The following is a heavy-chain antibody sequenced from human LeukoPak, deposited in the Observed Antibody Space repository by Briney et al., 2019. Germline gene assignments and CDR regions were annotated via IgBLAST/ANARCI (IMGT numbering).Heavy chain of an antibody. V-gene: IGHV3-74*01. Sequence: GGSLRLSCAASGFTFSNYWMHWVRQGPGKGLVWVSRFNSDESGTNYADSVKGRFTISRDNAKNTLYLQMNSLRAEDTAVYYCARASPHCSSTRCYQKFDYWGQGTLVTVSS. CDR2: FNSDESGT. CDR3: ARASPHCSSTRCYQKFDY. CDR1: GFTFSNYW. J-gene: IGHJ4*02. D-gene: IGHD2-2*01.